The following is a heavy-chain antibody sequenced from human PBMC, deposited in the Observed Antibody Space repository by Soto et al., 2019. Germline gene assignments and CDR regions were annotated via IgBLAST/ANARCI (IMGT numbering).Heavy chain of an antibody. CDR1: GYTFTYYY. J-gene: IGHJ4*02. V-gene: IGHV1-2*02. Sequence: XSVKVCCTSYGYTFTYYYMHLGRQAPGEGLEWMGWINPNSGGTNYAQKFQGRVTMTRDTSISTAYMELSRLRSDDTAVYYCAREREDSGRPFDYWGQGTLVTVSS. D-gene: IGHD1-26*01. CDR2: INPNSGGT. CDR3: AREREDSGRPFDY.